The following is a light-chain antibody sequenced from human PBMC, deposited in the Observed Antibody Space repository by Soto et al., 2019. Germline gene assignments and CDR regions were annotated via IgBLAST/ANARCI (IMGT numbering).Light chain of an antibody. CDR3: HQYGSSQT. J-gene: IGKJ1*01. Sequence: EIVLTQSPGTLSLSPGERATLSCRASQSVSSSYLAWYQQKPGQAPRLLIYGASSRATGIPDRISGSGSGTDFTLTISRLEPEDFAVYYCHQYGSSQTFGQGTKVEIK. CDR2: GAS. V-gene: IGKV3-20*01. CDR1: QSVSSSY.